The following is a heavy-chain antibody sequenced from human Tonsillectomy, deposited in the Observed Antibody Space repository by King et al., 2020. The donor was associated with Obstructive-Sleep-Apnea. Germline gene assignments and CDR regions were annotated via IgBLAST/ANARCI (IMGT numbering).Heavy chain of an antibody. CDR3: GGSIGSLNFFDF. D-gene: IGHD3-10*01. CDR2: ISYDGSNK. J-gene: IGHJ4*02. CDR1: EFNLRTYA. V-gene: IGHV3-30*04. Sequence: QLVQSGGGVVKPGRSLRLSCAASEFNLRTYALHWVRQAPGKGLEWVAVISYDGSNKYYAESVKGRFTISRDNSENTLYLQMNSLRAEDTAVYYCGGSIGSLNFFDFWGQGTLVTVSS.